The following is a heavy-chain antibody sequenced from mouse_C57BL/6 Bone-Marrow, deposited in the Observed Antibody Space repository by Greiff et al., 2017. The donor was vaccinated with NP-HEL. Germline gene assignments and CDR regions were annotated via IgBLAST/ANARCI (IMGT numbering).Heavy chain of an antibody. V-gene: IGHV1-18*01. CDR1: GYTFTDYN. D-gene: IGHD1-1*01. CDR2: INPNNGGT. J-gene: IGHJ4*01. CDR3: ARFTTVPYAMDY. Sequence: VQLQQSGPELVKPGASVKIPCKASGYTFTDYNMDWVKQSHGKSLEWIGDINPNNGGTIYNQKFKGKATLTVDKSSSATYMELRSLTSEDTAVDYCARFTTVPYAMDYWGQGTSVTVSS.